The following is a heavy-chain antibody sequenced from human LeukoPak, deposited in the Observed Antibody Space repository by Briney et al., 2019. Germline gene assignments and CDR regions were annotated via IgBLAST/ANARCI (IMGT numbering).Heavy chain of an antibody. CDR2: IYYSGNT. J-gene: IGHJ4*02. CDR3: ARERAAGNPSHFDY. D-gene: IGHD6-13*01. Sequence: SETLSLTCTVSGDSISSYHWSWLRQPPGKGLEWIGYIYYSGNTYYNPSLKSRVTTSLDTSKNQFSLKMNSMTAADTAVYYCARERAAGNPSHFDYWGQGSLVTVSS. CDR1: GDSISSYH. V-gene: IGHV4-59*01.